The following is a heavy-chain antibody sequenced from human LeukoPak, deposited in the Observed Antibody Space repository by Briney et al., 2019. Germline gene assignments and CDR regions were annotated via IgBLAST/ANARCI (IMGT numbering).Heavy chain of an antibody. CDR1: GFTFSSYE. V-gene: IGHV3-48*03. J-gene: IGHJ6*03. Sequence: PGGSLRLSCAASGFTFSSYEMNWVRQAPGKWLEWVSYISSSGSTIYYADSVKGRFTISRDNAEKSLYLQMNSLRAEDTAVYYCVREHYFYHMDGWGEGTTVTVSS. CDR3: VREHYFYHMDG. CDR2: ISSSGSTI.